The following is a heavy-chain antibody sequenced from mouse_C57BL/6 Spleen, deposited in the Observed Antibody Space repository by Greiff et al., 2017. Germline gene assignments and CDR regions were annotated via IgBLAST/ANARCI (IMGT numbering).Heavy chain of an antibody. CDR3: ARGDSNYVLDY. V-gene: IGHV1-69*01. CDR2: IDPSDSYP. CDR1: GYTFTSYW. Sequence: QVQLQQPGAELVMPGASVKLSCKASGYTFTSYWMHWVKQRPGQGLEWIGEIDPSDSYPNYNQKFKGKSTLTVDKSSSTAYRQLSILTSKDAAVYYCARGDSNYVLDYWGQGTTRTVSS. J-gene: IGHJ2*01. D-gene: IGHD2-5*01.